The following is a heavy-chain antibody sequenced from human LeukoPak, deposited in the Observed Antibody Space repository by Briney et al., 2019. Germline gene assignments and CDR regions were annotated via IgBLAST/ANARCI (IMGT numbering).Heavy chain of an antibody. J-gene: IGHJ4*02. V-gene: IGHV3-48*03. CDR2: ISSSGSTI. Sequence: PGGSLRLSCAASGFTFSSYEMNWVRQAPGKGLEWVSYISSSGSTIYYADSVKGRFTISRDNAKNSLYLQMNSLRAEDTAVYYCAREGITMIPLGYWGQGTLVTVSS. CDR3: AREGITMIPLGY. CDR1: GFTFSSYE. D-gene: IGHD3-22*01.